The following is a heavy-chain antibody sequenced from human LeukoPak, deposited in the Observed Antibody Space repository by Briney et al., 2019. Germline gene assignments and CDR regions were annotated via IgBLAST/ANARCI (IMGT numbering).Heavy chain of an antibody. D-gene: IGHD2-2*02. Sequence: GGSLGLSCAASGFTFSSYAMHWVRQAPGKGLEYVSAISSNGGSTYYANSVKGRFIISRDNLKNTLYLQMGSLRAEDMAVYYCARVVGGCSSTSCYTGYYYYGMDVWGQGTTVTVSS. CDR1: GFTFSSYA. J-gene: IGHJ6*02. CDR3: ARVVGGCSSTSCYTGYYYYGMDV. CDR2: ISSNGGST. V-gene: IGHV3-64*01.